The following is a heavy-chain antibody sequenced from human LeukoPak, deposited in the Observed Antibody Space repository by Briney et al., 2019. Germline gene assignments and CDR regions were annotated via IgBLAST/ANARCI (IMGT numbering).Heavy chain of an antibody. CDR3: AKDGFGYYYYYYMDV. V-gene: IGHV3-9*03. Sequence: GGSLRLSCAASGFTFDDYAMHWVRQAPGKGLEWVSGISWNSGSIGYADSVKGRFTSSRDNAKNSLYLQMNSLRAEDMALYYCAKDGFGYYYYYYMDVWGKGTTVTVSS. CDR2: ISWNSGSI. J-gene: IGHJ6*03. D-gene: IGHD3-10*01. CDR1: GFTFDDYA.